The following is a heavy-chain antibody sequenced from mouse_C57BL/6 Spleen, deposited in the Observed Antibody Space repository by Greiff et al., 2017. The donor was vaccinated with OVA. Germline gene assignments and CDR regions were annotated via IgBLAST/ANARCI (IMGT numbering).Heavy chain of an antibody. CDR2: IYPGDGDT. CDR1: GYAFSSSW. V-gene: IGHV1-82*01. Sequence: QVQLQQSGPELVKPGASVKISCKASGYAFSSSWMNWVKQRPGKGLEWIGRIYPGDGDTNYNGKFKGKATLTADKSSSTAYMQLSSLTSEDSSFYFFSNLPTGAMDYWGQGTSVTVSS. J-gene: IGHJ4*01. CDR3: SNLPTGAMDY.